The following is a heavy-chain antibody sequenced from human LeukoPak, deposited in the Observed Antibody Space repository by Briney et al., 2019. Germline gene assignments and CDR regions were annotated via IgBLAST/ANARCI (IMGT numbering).Heavy chain of an antibody. D-gene: IGHD3-22*01. V-gene: IGHV4-39*01. CDR2: IYHSGST. CDR3: ARLYDSCDY. Sequence: SETLSLTCAVSGYSISSSSYYWGWIRQPPGKGLEWIGSIYHSGSTYHNPSLKSRVTISVDTSKNQFSLKLSSVTAADTAVYYCARLYDSCDYWGQGTLVTVSS. J-gene: IGHJ4*02. CDR1: GYSISSSSYY.